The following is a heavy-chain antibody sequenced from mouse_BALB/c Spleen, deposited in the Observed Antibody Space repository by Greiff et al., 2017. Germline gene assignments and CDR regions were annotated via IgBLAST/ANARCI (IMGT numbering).Heavy chain of an antibody. CDR2: IAPGSGST. Sequence: DLVKPGASVKLSCKASGYTFTSYWINWIKQRPGQGLEWIGRIAPGSGSTYYNEMFKGKATLTVDTSSSTAYIQLSSLSSEDSAVYICARSEDYWGQGTSVTVSS. V-gene: IGHV1S41*01. CDR1: GYTFTSYW. CDR3: ARSEDY. J-gene: IGHJ4*01.